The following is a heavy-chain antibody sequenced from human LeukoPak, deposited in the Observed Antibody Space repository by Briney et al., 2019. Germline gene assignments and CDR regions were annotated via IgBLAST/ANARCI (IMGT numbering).Heavy chain of an antibody. V-gene: IGHV1-69*04. CDR2: IVPILGIA. Sequence: SVKVSCKASGGTSNNYAISWVRQAPGQGLEWMGRIVPILGIANYAQEFQGRLIITADKATSSAYMELSSLRSEDTAVYYCARDQGDNSYGYYAIWYAFDVWGQGTMVTVSS. J-gene: IGHJ3*01. CDR3: ARDQGDNSYGYYAIWYAFDV. CDR1: GGTSNNYA. D-gene: IGHD5-18*01.